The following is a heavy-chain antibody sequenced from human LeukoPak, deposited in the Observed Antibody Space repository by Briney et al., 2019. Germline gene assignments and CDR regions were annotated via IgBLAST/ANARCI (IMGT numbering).Heavy chain of an antibody. CDR2: IYYSGST. CDR1: GGSISSSSYY. J-gene: IGHJ5*02. CDR3: ARHSSSSGASNWFAP. V-gene: IGHV4-39*01. D-gene: IGHD6-6*01. Sequence: SETLSLTCTVSGGSISSSSYYWGWIRQPPGKGLEWIGSIYYSGSTYYNPSLKSRVTISVDTSKNQFSLKLSSVTAADTAVYYCARHSSSSGASNWFAPWGQGTLVTVSS.